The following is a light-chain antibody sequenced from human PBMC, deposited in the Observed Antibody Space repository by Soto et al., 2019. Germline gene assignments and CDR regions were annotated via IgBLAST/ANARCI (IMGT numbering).Light chain of an antibody. V-gene: IGKV3-15*01. Sequence: EIVMTQSPATLSVSPGERATLSCRASQSVSSNLAWYQHKPGQAPRLLIYGASTRATGIPARFSGSGSGTEFTLTIRSLQSEDFAVYYCQQYNNWLTWTFGQGTKVEIK. CDR2: GAS. CDR1: QSVSSN. CDR3: QQYNNWLTWT. J-gene: IGKJ1*01.